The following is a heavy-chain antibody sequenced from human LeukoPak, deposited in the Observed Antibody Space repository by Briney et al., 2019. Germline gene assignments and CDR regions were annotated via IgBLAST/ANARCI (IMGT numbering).Heavy chain of an antibody. J-gene: IGHJ6*04. D-gene: IGHD3-10*01. CDR3: ARDRAFFSRGSMDV. V-gene: IGHV3-21*01. CDR1: GFTFSSYS. Sequence: PGGSLRLSRAASGFTFSSYSMNWVRQAPGKGLEWVSSISSSSSYIYYADSVKGRFTISRDNAKNSLYLQMNSLRAEDTAVYYCARDRAFFSRGSMDVWGKGATVTVSS. CDR2: ISSSSSYI.